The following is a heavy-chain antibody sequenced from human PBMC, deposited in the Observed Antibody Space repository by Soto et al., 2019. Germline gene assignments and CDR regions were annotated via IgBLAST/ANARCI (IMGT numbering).Heavy chain of an antibody. CDR2: ISSSSTYI. D-gene: IGHD1-26*01. V-gene: IGHV3-21*01. CDR3: AIAQVGPIYYYYFCMDV. Sequence: GGSLRLSCAASGFTFRTYSMNWVRQAPGKGLEWVSSISSSSTYIYYADSVKGRFTISRDNAKISLYMQLTSLRAEDTAVYYCAIAQVGPIYYYYFCMDVWGHGTTVTVSS. J-gene: IGHJ6*02. CDR1: GFTFRTYS.